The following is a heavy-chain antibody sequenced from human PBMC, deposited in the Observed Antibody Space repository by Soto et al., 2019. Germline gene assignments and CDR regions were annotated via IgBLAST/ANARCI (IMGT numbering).Heavy chain of an antibody. Sequence: GGSLRLSCAASGFSFSNYAMHWVRQPPGKELEKVSSIGRDRQSTQYANTVRAKYTISRDNSKSTLNLKMNRLTTEDMDVYYNVRGSEEWFGEFWIWGQGAQVTVSS. CDR2: IGRDRQST. V-gene: IGHV3-64*01. J-gene: IGHJ4*02. CDR3: VRGSEEWFGEFWI. CDR1: GFSFSNYA. D-gene: IGHD3-10*01.